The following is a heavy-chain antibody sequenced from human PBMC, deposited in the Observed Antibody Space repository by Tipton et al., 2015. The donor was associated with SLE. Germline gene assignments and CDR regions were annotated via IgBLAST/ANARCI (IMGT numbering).Heavy chain of an antibody. CDR2: ISSSGTSI. D-gene: IGHD3-22*01. CDR1: GFIFSSYE. V-gene: IGHV3-48*03. J-gene: IGHJ4*02. Sequence: SLRLSCAASGFIFSSYEMNWVRQAPGKGLEWVSYISSSGTSIYYADPVTGRFIMSRDNTRSSLYLELNSLRAEDTAVYYCARGEYHYDSSGYVVAYWGQGTLVAVSS. CDR3: ARGEYHYDSSGYVVAY.